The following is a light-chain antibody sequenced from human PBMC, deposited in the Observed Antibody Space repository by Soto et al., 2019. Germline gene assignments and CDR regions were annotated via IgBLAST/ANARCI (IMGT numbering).Light chain of an antibody. V-gene: IGKV3-15*01. Sequence: EIVLTQSPATLSVSPGERVTLSCRASQSVDINLAWYQQTPGQAPRLLIYGASTRATAMSGTFSGRGSGTEFTLTISNVRPEDFAVYYCQQYRSWPRTFGHGTKVEIK. CDR3: QQYRSWPRT. J-gene: IGKJ1*01. CDR1: QSVDIN. CDR2: GAS.